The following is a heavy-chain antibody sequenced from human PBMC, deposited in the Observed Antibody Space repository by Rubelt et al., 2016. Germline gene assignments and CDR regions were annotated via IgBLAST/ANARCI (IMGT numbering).Heavy chain of an antibody. D-gene: IGHD6-13*01. CDR2: IYSGGST. J-gene: IGHJ4*02. CDR1: GFTVRSNY. V-gene: IGHV3-53*01. CDR3: ARAGSSWYAFDI. Sequence: EVQLLESGGGLVQPGGSLRPSCAASGFTVRSNYISWVRQAPGKGLEWVSIIYSGGSTDYADSVKGRFTLSRDNSKNTVELQMNSLRVEDTAVYYCARAGSSWYAFDIWGQGTLVTVSS.